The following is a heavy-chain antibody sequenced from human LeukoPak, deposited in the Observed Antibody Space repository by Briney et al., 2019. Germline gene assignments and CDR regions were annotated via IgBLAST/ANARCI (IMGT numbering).Heavy chain of an antibody. Sequence: PSGTLSLTCGVSGGSVINTNWWTWVRQPPGKGLEWIGEVHLDGRTNYNPSLESRLTMSVDVSENQVSLKLTSVTAADTAVYYCARAPVWRCNDNTCQRRFDPWGQGTLVTVSS. CDR3: ARAPVWRCNDNTCQRRFDP. CDR2: VHLDGRT. V-gene: IGHV4-4*02. CDR1: GGSVINTNW. J-gene: IGHJ5*02. D-gene: IGHD2/OR15-2a*01.